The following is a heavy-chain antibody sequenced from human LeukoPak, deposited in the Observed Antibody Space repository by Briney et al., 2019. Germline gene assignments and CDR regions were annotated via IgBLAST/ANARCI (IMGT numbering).Heavy chain of an antibody. CDR3: ARWEAAVAAYFDY. CDR1: GFTFSSYA. D-gene: IGHD6-19*01. CDR2: IWYDGSNK. Sequence: GGSLRLSCAASGFTFSSYAMSWVRQAPGKGLEWVAVIWYDGSNKYYADSVKGRFTISRDNSKNTLYLQMNSLRAEDTAVYYCARWEAAVAAYFDYWGRGTLVTVSS. J-gene: IGHJ4*02. V-gene: IGHV3-33*08.